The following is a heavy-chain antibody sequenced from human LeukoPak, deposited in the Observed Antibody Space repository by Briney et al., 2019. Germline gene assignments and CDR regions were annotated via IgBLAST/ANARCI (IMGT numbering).Heavy chain of an antibody. V-gene: IGHV4-4*07. Sequence: PSETLSLTCTVSGGSISSYYWIWIRQPAGKGLQWMGRIYTSGSTNYNPSLKIRVTMSVDTSKNQFSLKLTSVTAADTAVYYCARAYYDTSGYPGWYFDLWGRGTLVTVSS. J-gene: IGHJ2*01. CDR1: GGSISSYY. CDR2: IYTSGST. CDR3: ARAYYDTSGYPGWYFDL. D-gene: IGHD3-22*01.